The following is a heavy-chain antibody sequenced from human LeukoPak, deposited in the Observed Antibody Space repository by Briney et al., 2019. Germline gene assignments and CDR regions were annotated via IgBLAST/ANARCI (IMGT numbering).Heavy chain of an antibody. D-gene: IGHD2-8*01. CDR3: ARESPEWRYFDY. Sequence: GGSLRLSCAASGFTVSSNYMSWVRQAPGKGLEWVSVIYSGYSTYYADSVKGRFTISRDNAKNSLYLQMNSLRAEDTAVYYCARESPEWRYFDYWGQGTLVTVSS. V-gene: IGHV3-66*01. CDR1: GFTVSSNY. J-gene: IGHJ4*02. CDR2: IYSGYST.